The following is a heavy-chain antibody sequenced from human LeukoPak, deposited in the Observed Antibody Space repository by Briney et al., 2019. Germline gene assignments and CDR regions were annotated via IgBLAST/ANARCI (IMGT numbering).Heavy chain of an antibody. V-gene: IGHV4-61*08. CDR2: VYDSGTT. CDR3: ARVSWFPGTSYYYMDV. J-gene: IGHJ6*03. CDR1: GNSISSGDNY. Sequence: SETLSLTCTVSGNSISSGDNYWSWIRQPPGKGLEWFGYVYDSGTTNYNPSLKSRVTISVDTSKNQFSLRLTSVTAADTAVYYCARVSWFPGTSYYYMDVWGKGTTVTVSS. D-gene: IGHD1-1*01.